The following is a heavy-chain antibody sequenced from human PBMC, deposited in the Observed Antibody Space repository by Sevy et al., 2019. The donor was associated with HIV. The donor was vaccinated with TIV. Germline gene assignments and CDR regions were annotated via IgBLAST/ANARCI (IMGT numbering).Heavy chain of an antibody. V-gene: IGHV3-43*01. CDR3: AKERNCGRDCLYFQH. J-gene: IGHJ1*01. Sequence: GGSLRLSCAASGFTFDDYTMHWVRQAPGKGVEWVSLINWNGDDTYYADSVKGRFTISRDNSRNSLYLQMNSLRTEDTALYYCAKERNCGRDCLYFQHWGQGTLVTVSS. D-gene: IGHD2-21*02. CDR1: GFTFDDYT. CDR2: INWNGDDT.